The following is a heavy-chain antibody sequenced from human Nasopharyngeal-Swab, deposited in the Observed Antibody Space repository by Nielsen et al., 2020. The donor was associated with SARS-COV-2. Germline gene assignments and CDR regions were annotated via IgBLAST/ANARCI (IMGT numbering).Heavy chain of an antibody. Sequence: GESLKISCAGSGFIFSNYWMHWVRQAPGKGLLWVSRIDTDGTITDYADSVKGRFTISRDNAKNTLYLQMNSLRAEDTAVYYCARDVGGRDNYWGQGALVTVSS. J-gene: IGHJ4*02. CDR2: IDTDGTIT. V-gene: IGHV3-74*01. D-gene: IGHD2-15*01. CDR3: ARDVGGRDNY. CDR1: GFIFSNYW.